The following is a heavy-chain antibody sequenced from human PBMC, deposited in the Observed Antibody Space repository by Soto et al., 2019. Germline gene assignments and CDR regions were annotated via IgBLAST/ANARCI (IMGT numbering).Heavy chain of an antibody. CDR1: GGSISSYY. CDR2: IYYSGST. D-gene: IGHD3-22*01. J-gene: IGHJ4*02. Sequence: SETLSLTCTVSGGSISSYYWSWIRQPPGKGLEWIGYIYYSGSTYYNPSLKSRVTISVDTSKNQFSLKLSSVTAADTAVYYCARGSSGYNLDYWGQGTLVIVSS. V-gene: IGHV4-59*12. CDR3: ARGSSGYNLDY.